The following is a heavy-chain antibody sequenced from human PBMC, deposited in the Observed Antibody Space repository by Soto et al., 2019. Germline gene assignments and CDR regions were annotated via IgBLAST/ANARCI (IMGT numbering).Heavy chain of an antibody. CDR1: GGTSTRYA. D-gene: IGHD3-3*01. V-gene: IGHV1-69*06. CDR2: IVPMFGTS. Sequence: QARLVQSGAEVRKPGSSVKVSCKVTGGTSTRYAINWVRQAPGQGLEWMGGIVPMFGTSKYAQKFQGRVTITADTSTNIAYMELRSLRSEDTAVYYCNRGSEYDFWSGYLWGQGTLVSVSS. J-gene: IGHJ4*02. CDR3: NRGSEYDFWSGYL.